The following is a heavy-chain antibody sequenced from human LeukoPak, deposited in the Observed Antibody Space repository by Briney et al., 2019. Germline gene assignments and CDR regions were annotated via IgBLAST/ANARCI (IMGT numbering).Heavy chain of an antibody. D-gene: IGHD3-10*01. J-gene: IGHJ3*02. CDR2: ISAYNGNT. CDR1: GYTFTSYG. CDR3: ARHVWLLWFGDPKAYAFDI. Sequence: ASVKVSCKASGYTFTSYGISWVRQAPGQGLEWMGWISAYNGNTNYAQKLQGRVTMTTDTSTSTAYMELRSLRSDDTAVYYCARHVWLLWFGDPKAYAFDIWGQGTMVTVSS. V-gene: IGHV1-18*01.